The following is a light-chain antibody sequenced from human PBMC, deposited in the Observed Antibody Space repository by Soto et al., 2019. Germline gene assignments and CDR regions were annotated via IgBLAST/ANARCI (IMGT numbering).Light chain of an antibody. CDR1: QSVSSSY. CDR3: QQCSNWPPIT. J-gene: IGKJ5*01. V-gene: IGKV3D-20*02. Sequence: EIVLTQSPGTLSLSPGERATLSCRASQSVSSSYLAWYQQKPGQAPRLLIYGASNRAPGIPARFSGSGSGTDFTLTISSLEPEDFAVYYCQQCSNWPPITFGQGTRLEI. CDR2: GAS.